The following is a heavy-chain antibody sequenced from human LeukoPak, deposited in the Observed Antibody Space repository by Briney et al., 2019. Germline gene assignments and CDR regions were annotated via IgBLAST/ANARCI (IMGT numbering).Heavy chain of an antibody. J-gene: IGHJ4*02. D-gene: IGHD6-19*01. CDR2: INPSGGST. CDR3: AREPKTGIAVAGTFDY. Sequence: ASVKVSCKASGYTFTSYYMHWVRQAPGQGLEWMGIINPSGGSTSYAQKFQGRVTMTRDTSTSTVYMELSSLRSEDTAVYYCAREPKTGIAVAGTFDYWGQGTLVTVSS. V-gene: IGHV1-46*01. CDR1: GYTFTSYY.